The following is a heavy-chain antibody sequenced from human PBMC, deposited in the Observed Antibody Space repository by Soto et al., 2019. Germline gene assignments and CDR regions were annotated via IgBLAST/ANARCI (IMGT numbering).Heavy chain of an antibody. Sequence: HPGGSLRLSCAASGFTFSSYGMHWVRQAPGKGLEWVAVIWYDGSNKYYADSVKGRFTISRDNSKNTLYLQMNSLRAEGTAVYYCARELLWYDSSGYYYPAGMDVWGQGTTVTVSS. V-gene: IGHV3-33*01. J-gene: IGHJ6*02. CDR2: IWYDGSNK. CDR3: ARELLWYDSSGYYYPAGMDV. D-gene: IGHD3-22*01. CDR1: GFTFSSYG.